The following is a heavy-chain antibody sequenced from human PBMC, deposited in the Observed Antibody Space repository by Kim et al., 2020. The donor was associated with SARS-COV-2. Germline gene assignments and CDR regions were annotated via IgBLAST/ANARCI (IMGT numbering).Heavy chain of an antibody. CDR2: INPSGGST. V-gene: IGHV1-46*01. D-gene: IGHD3-3*01. J-gene: IGHJ5*02. Sequence: ASVKVSCKASGYTFTSYYMHWVRQAPGQGLEWMGIINPSGGSTSYAQKFQGRVTMTRDTSTSTVYMELSSLRSEDTAVYYCARDLYYDFWSGYSSENWFDPWGQGTLVTVSS. CDR1: GYTFTSYY. CDR3: ARDLYYDFWSGYSSENWFDP.